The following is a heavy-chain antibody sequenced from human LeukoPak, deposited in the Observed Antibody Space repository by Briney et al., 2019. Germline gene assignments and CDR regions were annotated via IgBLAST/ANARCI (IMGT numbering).Heavy chain of an antibody. CDR2: ISSSCNTV. Sequence: YLLLYCSASGFTFSTFDMNWVRQAPGNGLEWASYISSSCNTVYYADSVKGRFTISRDNANNLPYLLMNNLRAEDTAVYCCAREPPVGYCRSTSRPLICGLDVWGKGTTVTVSS. CDR1: GFTFSTFD. D-gene: IGHD2-2*01. J-gene: IGHJ6*04. CDR3: AREPPVGYCRSTSRPLICGLDV. V-gene: IGHV3-48*03.